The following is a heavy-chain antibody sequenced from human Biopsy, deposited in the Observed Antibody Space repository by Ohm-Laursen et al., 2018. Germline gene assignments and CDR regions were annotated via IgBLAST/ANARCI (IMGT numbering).Heavy chain of an antibody. J-gene: IGHJ4*02. CDR1: GFAFNLYE. V-gene: IGHV3-48*03. Sequence: GSLRLSCTASGFAFNLYEMNWVRQAPGKGMEWISYIYGGGSPVSYADSVKGRFTVSRDNAKNSLYLQMNSLRAEDTAVYYCARAYPPPGRRLVVVAGDFDCWGQGTRVTVSS. CDR3: ARAYPPPGRRLVVVAGDFDC. CDR2: IYGGGSPV. D-gene: IGHD2-15*01.